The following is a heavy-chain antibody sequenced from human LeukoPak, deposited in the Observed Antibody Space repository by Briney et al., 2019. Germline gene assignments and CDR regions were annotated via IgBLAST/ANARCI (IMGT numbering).Heavy chain of an antibody. V-gene: IGHV3-48*03. CDR3: ARDPGVNWGSRAFDI. Sequence: GGSLRLSCAASGFTFRSYKMNWVGQAPGKGLGGGSYIRSSGSTIYCAGSVKGRFTISRDNAKTSLYLQMNSLRAEDTAVSYCARDPGVNWGSRAFDIWGQGTMVTVSS. CDR2: IRSSGSTI. CDR1: GFTFRSYK. D-gene: IGHD7-27*01. J-gene: IGHJ3*02.